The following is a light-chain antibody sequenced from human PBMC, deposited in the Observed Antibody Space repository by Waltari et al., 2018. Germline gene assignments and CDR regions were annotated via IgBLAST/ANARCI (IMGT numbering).Light chain of an antibody. CDR2: GAS. Sequence: DVQMTQSPSPLSASVGDRVTITCRASQNIRDWLAWYQQRPGKAPRLLIYGASTLQTGVPARFSGSGSGTEFTLTINSLQPDDFATYYCQQYNGYFTWTFGQGTKVEIK. J-gene: IGKJ1*01. CDR1: QNIRDW. V-gene: IGKV1-5*01. CDR3: QQYNGYFTWT.